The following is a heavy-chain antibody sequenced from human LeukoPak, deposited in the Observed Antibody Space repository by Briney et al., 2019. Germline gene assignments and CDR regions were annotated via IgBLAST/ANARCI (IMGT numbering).Heavy chain of an antibody. Sequence: SETLSLTCAVYGGSFSGYYRSWIRQPPGKGLEWVGEINHSGSTNYNPSLKSRVTISVDTSKNQFSLKLSSETAADTAVYYCARRRRPYCSRTSCYTVGDAFDIWGQGTMVTVSS. D-gene: IGHD2-2*02. J-gene: IGHJ3*02. V-gene: IGHV4-34*01. CDR3: ARRRRPYCSRTSCYTVGDAFDI. CDR1: GGSFSGYY. CDR2: INHSGST.